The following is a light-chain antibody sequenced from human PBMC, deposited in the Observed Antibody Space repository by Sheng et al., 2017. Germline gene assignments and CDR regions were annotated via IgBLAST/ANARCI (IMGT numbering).Light chain of an antibody. Sequence: SYELTQPPSVSVSPGRTASITCSGDKLGDKYASWYQQKPGQSPVLVIYQDSKRPSGIPERFSGSNSGNTATLTISGTQAMDEADYYCQAWDSSTAVFGGGTKLTVL. V-gene: IGLV3-1*01. CDR2: QDS. CDR1: KLGDKY. J-gene: IGLJ2*01. CDR3: QAWDSSTAV.